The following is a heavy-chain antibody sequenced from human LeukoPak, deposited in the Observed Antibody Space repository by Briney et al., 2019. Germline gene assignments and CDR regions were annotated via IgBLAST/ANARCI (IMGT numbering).Heavy chain of an antibody. D-gene: IGHD3-16*01. Sequence: ASVKVSCKASGYTFTGYYMHWVRQAPGQGLEWMGWINPNSGGTNYAQKFQGRVTMTRDTSISTAYMELSRPRSGDTAVYYCARDFPAGGFDYWGQGTLVTVSS. CDR2: INPNSGGT. CDR1: GYTFTGYY. V-gene: IGHV1-2*02. CDR3: ARDFPAGGFDY. J-gene: IGHJ4*02.